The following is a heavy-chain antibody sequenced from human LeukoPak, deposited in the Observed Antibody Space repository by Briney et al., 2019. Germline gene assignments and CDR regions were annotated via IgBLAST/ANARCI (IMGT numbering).Heavy chain of an antibody. J-gene: IGHJ5*02. CDR3: CSGYSYEFSDP. V-gene: IGHV1-69*05. CDR2: IIPIFGTA. D-gene: IGHD5-18*01. Sequence: SVKVSCXASGGTFSSYAISWVRQAPGQGLEWMGRIIPIFGTANYAQKFQGRVTITTDESTSTAYMELSSLRSEDTAVYYCCSGYSYEFSDPWGQGTLVTVSS. CDR1: GGTFSSYA.